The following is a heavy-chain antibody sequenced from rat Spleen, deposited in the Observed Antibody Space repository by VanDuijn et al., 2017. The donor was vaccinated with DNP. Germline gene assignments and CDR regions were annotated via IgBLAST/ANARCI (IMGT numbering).Heavy chain of an antibody. CDR2: ISTAGSRT. CDR1: GFTFSDYY. CDR3: ANFNSYDGTF. Sequence: EVQLVESGGGLVQPGRSLKLSCAASGFTFSDYYMAWVRQAPQKGLEWVATISTAGSRTYYPDSVKGRFTISRDNADNTVYLQMNSLRSEDTATYYCANFNSYDGTFWGQGVMVTVSS. D-gene: IGHD1-12*02. J-gene: IGHJ2*01. V-gene: IGHV5-7*01.